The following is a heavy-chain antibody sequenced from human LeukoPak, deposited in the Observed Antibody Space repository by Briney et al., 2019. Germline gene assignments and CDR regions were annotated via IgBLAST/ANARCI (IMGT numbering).Heavy chain of an antibody. V-gene: IGHV4-38-2*02. CDR1: GYSISRGYY. CDR3: ARELARGYSGYPFDP. D-gene: IGHD5-12*01. J-gene: IGHJ5*02. Sequence: SETLSLTCTVSGYSISRGYYWGWIRQPPGKGLEWIGSIYHSGSTYYNPSLKSRVTISVDTSKNQFSLKLSSVTAADTAVYYCARELARGYSGYPFDPWGQGALVTVSS. CDR2: IYHSGST.